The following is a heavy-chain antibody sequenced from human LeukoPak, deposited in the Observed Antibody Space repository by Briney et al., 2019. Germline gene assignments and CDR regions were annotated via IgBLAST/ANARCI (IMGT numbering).Heavy chain of an antibody. CDR1: GFTFIHNA. CDR3: TKDPGFFQGDSEDWFDP. CDR2: ISGKGIST. Sequence: PGGSLRLSCAASGFTFIHNAMNWVRQAPGKGLDWVSGISGKGISTYYADSVEGRFTIFRDNSKNTLYLQMNSLRAEDTAIYYCTKDPGFFQGDSEDWFDPWGQGTLVTVSS. J-gene: IGHJ5*02. V-gene: IGHV3-23*01. D-gene: IGHD2-15*01.